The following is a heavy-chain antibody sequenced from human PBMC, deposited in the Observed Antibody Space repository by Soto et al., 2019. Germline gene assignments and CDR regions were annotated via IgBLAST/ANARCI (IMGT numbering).Heavy chain of an antibody. CDR1: GGSVSGYY. Sequence: ATLSLISDVYGGSVSGYYWSWIRQPPGKGLEWIGEINHSGSTNYNPSLKSRVTISVDTSKNQFSLKLSSVTAADTAVYYCARGSLLSAREGWFDPWGQGTLVTVSS. CDR2: INHSGST. J-gene: IGHJ5*02. CDR3: ARGSLLSAREGWFDP. D-gene: IGHD2-2*01. V-gene: IGHV4-34*01.